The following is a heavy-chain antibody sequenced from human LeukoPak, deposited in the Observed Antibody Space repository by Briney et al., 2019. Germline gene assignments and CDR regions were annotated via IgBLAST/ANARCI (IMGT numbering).Heavy chain of an antibody. D-gene: IGHD2-15*01. CDR2: INSDGSST. V-gene: IGHV3-74*01. CDR3: AREDRYCSGGSCRYDAFDI. J-gene: IGHJ3*02. CDR1: GFTFSSYW. Sequence: GGSLRLSCAASGFTFSSYWMHWVRQAPGKGLVWVSRINSDGSSTSYADSVKGRFTISRDNAKNTLYLQMNSLRAEDTAVYYCAREDRYCSGGSCRYDAFDIWGQGTMVTVSS.